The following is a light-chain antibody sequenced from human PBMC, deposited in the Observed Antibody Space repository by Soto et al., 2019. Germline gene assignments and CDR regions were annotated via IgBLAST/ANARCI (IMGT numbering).Light chain of an antibody. V-gene: IGKV1-5*03. Sequence: DLQMTHSPSTLSASVGDRVTITCRASQSISGWLAWYQQKPGKAPKLLIYKASNLETGVPSGFSGSGSGTEFTLTISSLQPDDFATYYCQQYNSYPGTFGQGTKV. CDR2: KAS. CDR1: QSISGW. CDR3: QQYNSYPGT. J-gene: IGKJ1*01.